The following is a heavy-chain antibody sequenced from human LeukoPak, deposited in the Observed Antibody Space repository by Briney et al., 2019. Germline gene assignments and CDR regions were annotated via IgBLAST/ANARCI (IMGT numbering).Heavy chain of an antibody. Sequence: ASATVSCKASGYTFISYGINWLRQAPGQGLEWMLWISPHNGNTNYAQKLQGRVTMTTDTSTSTAYMEVRSLRSDDTAVYYCTRAWIAVAGPGTSDYWGQGTLVMVSS. CDR1: GYTFISYG. V-gene: IGHV1-18*01. J-gene: IGHJ4*02. CDR2: ISPHNGNT. CDR3: TRAWIAVAGPGTSDY. D-gene: IGHD6-19*01.